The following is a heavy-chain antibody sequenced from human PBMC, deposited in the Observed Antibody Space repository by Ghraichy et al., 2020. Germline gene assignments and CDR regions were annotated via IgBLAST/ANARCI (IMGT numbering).Heavy chain of an antibody. Sequence: GESLNISCSASGFTFSSYAMHWVRQAPGKGLEYVSAISSNGGSTYYADSVKGRFTISRDNSKNTLYLQMSSLRAEDTAVYYCVKSLEVVVHMGADYWGQGTLVTVSS. V-gene: IGHV3-64D*06. CDR1: GFTFSSYA. CDR2: ISSNGGST. CDR3: VKSLEVVVHMGADY. D-gene: IGHD3-22*01. J-gene: IGHJ4*02.